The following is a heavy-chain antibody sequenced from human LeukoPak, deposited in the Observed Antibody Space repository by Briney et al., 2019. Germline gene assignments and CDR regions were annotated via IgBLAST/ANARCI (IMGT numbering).Heavy chain of an antibody. CDR3: ARRPRLQWELKGANWFDP. V-gene: IGHV4-39*07. J-gene: IGHJ5*02. CDR1: GGSISSSSYS. D-gene: IGHD1-26*01. CDR2: INHSGST. Sequence: SETLSLTCTVSGGSISSSSYSWTWIRQPPGKGLERIGEINHSGSTNYNPSLKSRVTISVDTSKNQFSLRLSSVTAADTAVYYCARRPRLQWELKGANWFDPWGQGTLVTVSS.